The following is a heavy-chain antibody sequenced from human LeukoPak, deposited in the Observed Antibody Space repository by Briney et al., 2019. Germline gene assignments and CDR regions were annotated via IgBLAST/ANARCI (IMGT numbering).Heavy chain of an antibody. D-gene: IGHD4-23*01. CDR2: INHSGST. CDR1: GGSFSGYY. Sequence: SETLSLTCAVYGGSFSGYYWSWIRQPPGKGLEWIGEINHSGSTNYNPSLKSRVTISVDSSKNQFSLKLSSVTAADTAVYYCARGLNGYGGTNFDYWGQGTLVTVSS. CDR3: ARGLNGYGGTNFDY. V-gene: IGHV4-34*01. J-gene: IGHJ4*02.